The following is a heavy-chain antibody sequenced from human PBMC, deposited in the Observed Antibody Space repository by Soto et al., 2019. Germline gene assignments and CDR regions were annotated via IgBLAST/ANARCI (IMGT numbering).Heavy chain of an antibody. Sequence: QVQLVQSGAEVKKPGASVKVSCKASGYTFTSYGVSWVRQAPGQGLEWMGWISGYNGNTNYAQKRQGRVTMTTETSTSTAYWELRSLRSDDTAVYYCARAGKYYYGSGSPYYYGMDVWGQGITVTVSS. V-gene: IGHV1-18*04. CDR3: ARAGKYYYGSGSPYYYGMDV. CDR2: ISGYNGNT. D-gene: IGHD3-10*01. J-gene: IGHJ6*02. CDR1: GYTFTSYG.